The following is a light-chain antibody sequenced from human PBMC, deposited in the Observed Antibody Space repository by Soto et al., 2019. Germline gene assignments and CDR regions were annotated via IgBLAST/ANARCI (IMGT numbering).Light chain of an antibody. V-gene: IGLV2-14*01. Sequence: QSVLTQPASVSGSPGQSITISCTGTSSDVGGYSYVSWYQQHPGKAPKLMIYDVNNRPSGVSNRFSGSKSGNTASLTISGLQAEDEADYYCSSYTGSSTYVVFGGGTKVTVL. J-gene: IGLJ2*01. CDR2: DVN. CDR1: SSDVGGYSY. CDR3: SSYTGSSTYVV.